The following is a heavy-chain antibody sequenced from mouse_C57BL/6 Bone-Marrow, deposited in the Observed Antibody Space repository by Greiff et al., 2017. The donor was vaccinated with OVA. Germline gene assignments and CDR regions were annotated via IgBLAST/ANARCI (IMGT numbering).Heavy chain of an antibody. CDR2: IRNKANGYTT. Sequence: EVKVVESGGGLVQPGGSLSLSCAASGFTFTDYYMSWVRQPPGKALEWLGFIRNKANGYTTEYSASVKGRFTISRDNSQSILYLQMNALRAEDSATYCCARAIDGGAYWGQGTLVTVSA. CDR1: GFTFTDYY. J-gene: IGHJ3*01. D-gene: IGHD2-3*01. V-gene: IGHV7-3*01. CDR3: ARAIDGGAY.